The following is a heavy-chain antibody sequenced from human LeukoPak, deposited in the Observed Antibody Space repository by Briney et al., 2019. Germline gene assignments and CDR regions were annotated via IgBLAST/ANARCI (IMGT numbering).Heavy chain of an antibody. CDR2: IYHSGST. Sequence: PSETLFLTCAVSGGSISSGGYSWSWIRQPPGKGLEWIGYIYHSGSTYYNPSLKSRVTISVDTSKNQFSLKLSSVTAADTAVYYCARVLYYDSSGYYSDYWGQGTLVTVSS. V-gene: IGHV4-30-2*01. CDR3: ARVLYYDSSGYYSDY. D-gene: IGHD3-22*01. CDR1: GGSISSGGYS. J-gene: IGHJ4*02.